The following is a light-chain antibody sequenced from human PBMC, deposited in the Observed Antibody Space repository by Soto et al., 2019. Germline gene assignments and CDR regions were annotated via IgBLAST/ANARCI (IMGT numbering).Light chain of an antibody. CDR1: QGISSY. J-gene: IGKJ4*01. V-gene: IGKV1-9*01. CDR2: AAS. Sequence: DLQLTQSPSFLSASVGDRVTITCRASQGISSYLAWYQQKPGKAPKLLIYAASTLQSGVPSRFXGSGSGTEFTLTISSLQPEDFATYYCQHLNSYPSLTFGGGTKVEIK. CDR3: QHLNSYPSLT.